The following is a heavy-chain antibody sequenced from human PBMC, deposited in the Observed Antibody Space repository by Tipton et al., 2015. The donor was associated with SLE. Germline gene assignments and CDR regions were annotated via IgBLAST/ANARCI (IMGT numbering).Heavy chain of an antibody. CDR1: GGSISSSSYY. CDR3: ARDFFGGSQSDY. J-gene: IGHJ4*02. CDR2: IYYSGST. D-gene: IGHD3-3*01. V-gene: IGHV4-39*07. Sequence: LRLSCTVSGGSISSSSYYWGWIRQPLGKGLEWIGSIYYSGSTYYNPSLKSRVTISVDTSKNQFSLKLSSVTAADTAVYYCARDFFGGSQSDYWGQGTLVTVSS.